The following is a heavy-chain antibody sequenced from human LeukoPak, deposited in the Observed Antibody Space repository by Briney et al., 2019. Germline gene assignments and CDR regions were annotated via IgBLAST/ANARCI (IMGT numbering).Heavy chain of an antibody. V-gene: IGHV3-23*01. Sequence: GGSLRLSCAASGFTFSSYAMRWVRQAPGKGLEWVSVISGSGDSTHYADSVKGRFTISRDNSKTTLYVQMNSLRAEDTAVYYCATHGSGSYYNAPDYWGQGTLVTVSS. J-gene: IGHJ4*02. D-gene: IGHD3-10*01. CDR1: GFTFSSYA. CDR3: ATHGSGSYYNAPDY. CDR2: ISGSGDST.